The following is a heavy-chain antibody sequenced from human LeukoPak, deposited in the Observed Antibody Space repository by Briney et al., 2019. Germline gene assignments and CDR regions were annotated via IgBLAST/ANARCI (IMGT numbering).Heavy chain of an antibody. D-gene: IGHD3-22*01. CDR1: GGSISSSSYY. CDR3: ARHTYYYDSSGYLYPRAFDI. J-gene: IGHJ3*02. CDR2: IYYSGST. Sequence: SETLSLTCTVSGGSISSSSYYWGWVRQPPGKGLEWIGSIYYSGSTYYNPSLKSRVTISVDTSKNQFSLKLSSATAADTAVYYCARHTYYYDSSGYLYPRAFDIWGQGTMVTVSS. V-gene: IGHV4-39*01.